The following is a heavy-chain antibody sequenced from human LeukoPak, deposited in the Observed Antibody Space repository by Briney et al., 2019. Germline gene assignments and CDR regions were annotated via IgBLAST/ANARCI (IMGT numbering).Heavy chain of an antibody. CDR1: GLTFRSYE. D-gene: IGHD3-10*01. CDR2: INSTTSYT. V-gene: IGHV3-21*05. CDR3: ARSSYTSGSSYFDY. Sequence: PGGSLRLSCAASGLTFRSYEMNWVRQAPGKGLEWISYINSTTSYTDYADSVKGRFTISRDNAKNSLYLQMNSLRAEDTAVYYCARSSYTSGSSYFDYWGQGTQVTVSA. J-gene: IGHJ4*02.